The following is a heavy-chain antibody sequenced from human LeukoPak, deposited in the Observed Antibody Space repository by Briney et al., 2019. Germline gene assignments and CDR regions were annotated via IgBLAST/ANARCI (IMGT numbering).Heavy chain of an antibody. V-gene: IGHV1-46*01. CDR2: INPSGGST. J-gene: IGHJ6*03. CDR1: GYTFTGYY. Sequence: ASVKVSCKASGYTFTGYYMHWVRQAPGQGLEWMGIINPSGGSTSYAQKFQGRVTMTRDTSTSTVYMELSSLRSEDTAVYYCARGAHKYYYGSGRNRSPWSHYMDVWGKGTTVTISS. D-gene: IGHD3-10*01. CDR3: ARGAHKYYYGSGRNRSPWSHYMDV.